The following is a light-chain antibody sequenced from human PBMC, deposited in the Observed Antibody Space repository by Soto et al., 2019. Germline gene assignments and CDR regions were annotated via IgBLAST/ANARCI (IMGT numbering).Light chain of an antibody. CDR1: QSVSSTY. J-gene: IGKJ4*01. Sequence: EIVLTQSPGTLSLSPGEKATLSCRASQSVSSTYLAWYQQKPGQAPRLLISGASSRATDFTDRFSGSGSGTDFTLTIIRLEPVDFSVYYCRIYGPSHTFGGGTKVEIK. CDR3: RIYGPSHT. V-gene: IGKV3-20*01. CDR2: GAS.